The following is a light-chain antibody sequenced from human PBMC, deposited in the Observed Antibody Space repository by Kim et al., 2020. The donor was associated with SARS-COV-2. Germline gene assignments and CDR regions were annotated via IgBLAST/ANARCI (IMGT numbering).Light chain of an antibody. CDR2: LNSDGSH. CDR3: QTWGTGIG. CDR1: SGHSSYA. Sequence: QPVLTQSPSASASLGASVKLTCTLSSGHSSYAIAWHQQQPEKGPRYLMKLNSDGSHSKGDGISDRFTGSSSGAERYLTISSLQSEDESDDYCQTWGTGIGFGGGTQLTVL. J-gene: IGLJ3*02. V-gene: IGLV4-69*01.